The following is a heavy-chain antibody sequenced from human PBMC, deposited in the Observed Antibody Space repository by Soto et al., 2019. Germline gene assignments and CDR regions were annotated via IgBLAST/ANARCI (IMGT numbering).Heavy chain of an antibody. CDR1: GGTFSSYA. V-gene: IGHV1-69*01. J-gene: IGHJ6*02. CDR2: IIPIFGTA. CDR3: ARGPYNWNYYYYYGMDV. Sequence: QVQLVQSGAEVKKPGSSVKVSCKASGGTFSSYAISWVRQAPGQGLEWMGGIIPIFGTANYAQKFQGRVTITADESTSTAYMELSSLRSEDTAVYYCARGPYNWNYYYYYGMDVWGQGTTVTVSS. D-gene: IGHD1-20*01.